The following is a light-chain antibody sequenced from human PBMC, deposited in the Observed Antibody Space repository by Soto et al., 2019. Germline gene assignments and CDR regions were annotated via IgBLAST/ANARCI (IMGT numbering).Light chain of an antibody. CDR3: SSYTSISSLGV. CDR1: GSDVGSYKY. Sequence: QSALTQAAGVSGTPGQSITISCTGTGSDVGSYKYVSWYQQHPGKAPKLIIFEVSNRPSGVSDRFSGSKSGNTASLTISGLQAEDEADYYCSSYTSISSLGVFGTGTKVTVL. J-gene: IGLJ1*01. CDR2: EVS. V-gene: IGLV2-14*01.